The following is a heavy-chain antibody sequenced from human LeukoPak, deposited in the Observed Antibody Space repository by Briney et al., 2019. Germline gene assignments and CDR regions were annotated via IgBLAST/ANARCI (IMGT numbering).Heavy chain of an antibody. CDR1: GFTFSSYA. D-gene: IGHD2-15*01. Sequence: GGSLRLSCTASGFTFSSYAMSWVRQAPGKGLEWVSAISGSGGSTYYADSVKGRFYISRDNSKNTLYLQMNSLRAEDTAVYYCAKRGPYCSGGSCYALFDYWGQGTLVTVSS. J-gene: IGHJ4*02. V-gene: IGHV3-23*01. CDR3: AKRGPYCSGGSCYALFDY. CDR2: ISGSGGST.